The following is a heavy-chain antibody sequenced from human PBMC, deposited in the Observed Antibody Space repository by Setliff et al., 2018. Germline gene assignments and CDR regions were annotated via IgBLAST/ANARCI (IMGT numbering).Heavy chain of an antibody. CDR2: ISSSGSTI. D-gene: IGHD2-21*01. J-gene: IGHJ4*02. V-gene: IGHV3-11*04. Sequence: GESLKISCAASGFTFSDYYMSWIRQAPGKGLEWVSYISSSGSTIYYADSVKGRFTISRDNAKNSLYLRMNSLRAEDTAVYYCARGGDYCGGECYIPPPDSYWGQGTLVTVSS. CDR1: GFTFSDYY. CDR3: ARGGDYCGGECYIPPPDSY.